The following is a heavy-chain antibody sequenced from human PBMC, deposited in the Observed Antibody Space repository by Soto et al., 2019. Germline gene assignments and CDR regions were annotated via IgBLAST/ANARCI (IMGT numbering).Heavy chain of an antibody. CDR1: GFTFSSYG. CDR2: ISSDGSNK. V-gene: IGHV3-30*18. J-gene: IGHJ4*02. D-gene: IGHD4-17*01. CDR3: AKDRYGDYGGIDY. Sequence: GGSLRLSCAASGFTFSSYGMHWVRQAPGKGLEWVAVISSDGSNKYYPDSVKGRFTISRDNSKNTLFLQMNSLRAEDTAVYYCAKDRYGDYGGIDYWGQGTMVTVSS.